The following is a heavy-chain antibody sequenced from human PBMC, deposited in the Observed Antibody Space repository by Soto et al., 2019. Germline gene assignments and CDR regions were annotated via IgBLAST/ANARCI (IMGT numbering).Heavy chain of an antibody. D-gene: IGHD3-22*01. CDR3: VRRIGYSGFDP. CDR2: IYPGDSDT. V-gene: IGHV5-51*01. CDR1: GYSFDSYW. Sequence: QSLRISCKGTGYSFDSYWIACVRQMPGKGLEWMGNIYPGDSDTTYSPSFRGQVTISVDKSISTAYLQWSSLRTSDTAMYYCVRRIGYSGFDPWGQGALVTVSS. J-gene: IGHJ5*02.